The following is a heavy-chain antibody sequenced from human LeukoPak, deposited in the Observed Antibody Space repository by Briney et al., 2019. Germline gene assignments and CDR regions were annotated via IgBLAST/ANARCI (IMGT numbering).Heavy chain of an antibody. J-gene: IGHJ3*02. CDR1: GDSVSSNSAA. CDR2: TYYRSKWYN. D-gene: IGHD4-23*01. V-gene: IGHV6-1*01. CDR3: ARRIGNSDAFDI. Sequence: TSQTLSLTCAISGDSVSSNSAAWNWIRQSPSRGLEWLGRTYYRSKWYNDYAVSVKSRITINPDTSKNQFSLQLNSVPPEDTAVYYCARRIGNSDAFDIWGQGTMVTVSS.